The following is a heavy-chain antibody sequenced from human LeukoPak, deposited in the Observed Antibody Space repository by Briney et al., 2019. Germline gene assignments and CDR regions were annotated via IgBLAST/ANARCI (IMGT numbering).Heavy chain of an antibody. CDR1: GGSFSGYY. Sequence: PSETLSLTCAVYGGSFSGYYWSWIRQPPGKGLEWIGEINHSGSTYYNPSLKSRVTISVDTSKNQFSLKLSSVTAADTAVYYCARVKYSSGWSNWFDPWGQGTLVTVSS. CDR3: ARVKYSSGWSNWFDP. V-gene: IGHV4-34*09. D-gene: IGHD6-19*01. CDR2: INHSGST. J-gene: IGHJ5*02.